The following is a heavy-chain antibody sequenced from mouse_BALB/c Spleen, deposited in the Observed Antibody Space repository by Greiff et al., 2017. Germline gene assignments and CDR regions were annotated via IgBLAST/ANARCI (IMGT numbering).Heavy chain of an antibody. CDR1: GYTFTDYE. D-gene: IGHD4-1*01. CDR2: IDPETGGT. CDR3: TRRWDDYAMDY. V-gene: IGHV1-15*01. Sequence: QVQLQQSGAELVRPGASVTLSCKASGYTFTDYEMHWVKQTPVHGLEWIGAIDPETGGTAYNQKFKGKATLTADKSSSTAYMELRSLTSEVSAVYYCTRRWDDYAMDYWGQGTSVTVSS. J-gene: IGHJ4*01.